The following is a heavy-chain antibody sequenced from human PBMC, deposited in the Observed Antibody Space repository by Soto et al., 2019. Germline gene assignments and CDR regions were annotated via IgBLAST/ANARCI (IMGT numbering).Heavy chain of an antibody. CDR3: SRNYDVFTGYGD. Sequence: EVQLVESGGGLVKPGGSLRLSCTASGFTFYNYNINWVRQAPGKGLEWVSSISGSGSYRDYIDSVKGRFTISRDNAKKSVYLQMNSLRAEDTAVYYCSRNYDVFTGYGDWGQGTLVTVSS. CDR2: ISGSGSYR. D-gene: IGHD3-9*01. J-gene: IGHJ4*02. CDR1: GFTFYNYN. V-gene: IGHV3-21*02.